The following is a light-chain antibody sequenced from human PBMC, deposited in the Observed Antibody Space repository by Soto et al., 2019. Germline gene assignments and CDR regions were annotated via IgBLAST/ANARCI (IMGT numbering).Light chain of an antibody. CDR1: QSISNW. CDR3: QQYNSYS. J-gene: IGKJ1*01. Sequence: IQLTQSPSTLPASVGDRVTLTCRASQSISNWLAWYQQKPGTAPKLLIYHASILETAVPSRFSGNGSGTEFTLTISSLQHGDVSTYYCQQYNSYSFGQGSRVEIK. CDR2: HAS. V-gene: IGKV1-5*01.